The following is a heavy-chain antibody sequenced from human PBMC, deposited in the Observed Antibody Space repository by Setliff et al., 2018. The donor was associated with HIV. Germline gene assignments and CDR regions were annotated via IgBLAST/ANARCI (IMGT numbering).Heavy chain of an antibody. Sequence: GGSLRLSCAASGFPFTSFSINWVRQAPGKGLEWVSRIDSDGSDTNYADSVRGRFTISRDNAKNTAYLQLTSLRAEDTAVYYCARGPQYNFWGGYLGLWGQGTLVTVSS. CDR1: GFPFTSFS. CDR2: IDSDGSDT. D-gene: IGHD3-3*01. CDR3: ARGPQYNFWGGYLGL. J-gene: IGHJ4*02. V-gene: IGHV3-74*01.